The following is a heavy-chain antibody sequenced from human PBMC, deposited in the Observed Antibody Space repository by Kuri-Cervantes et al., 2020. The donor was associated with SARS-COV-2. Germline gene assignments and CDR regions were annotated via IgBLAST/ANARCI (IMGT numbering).Heavy chain of an antibody. CDR2: IHPNDGAT. CDR3: ARSYFYDSSGYVMDY. D-gene: IGHD6-25*01. V-gene: IGHV1-2*06. J-gene: IGHJ4*02. Sequence: ASVKASCKTSGYTFTAYYVHWVRQAPGQGLEWMGRIHPNDGATNSAQKFQGRVTMTRDTSISTAYMELSRLRSDDTAVYYCARSYFYDSSGYVMDYWGQGTLVTVSS. CDR1: GYTFTAYY.